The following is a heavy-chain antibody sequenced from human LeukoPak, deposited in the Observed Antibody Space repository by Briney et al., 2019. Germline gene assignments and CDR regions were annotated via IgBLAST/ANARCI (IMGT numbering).Heavy chain of an antibody. CDR3: AREGDYYDSSGYHPTFGY. V-gene: IGHV3-30*02. J-gene: IGHJ4*02. Sequence: GSLRLSCAASGFTFSSYGMHWVRQAPGKGLEWVAFIRYDGSNKYYADSVKGRFTISRDNSKNTLYLQMNSLRAEDTAVYYCAREGDYYDSSGYHPTFGYWGQGTLVTVSS. CDR1: GFTFSSYG. D-gene: IGHD3-22*01. CDR2: IRYDGSNK.